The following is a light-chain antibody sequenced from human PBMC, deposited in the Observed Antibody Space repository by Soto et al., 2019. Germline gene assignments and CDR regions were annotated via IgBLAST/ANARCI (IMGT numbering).Light chain of an antibody. CDR3: SSYTSSSTRV. CDR1: SSDVGAYDY. J-gene: IGLJ1*01. V-gene: IGLV2-14*03. CDR2: EVS. Sequence: QSVLTQPASVSGSPGQSITISCTGTSSDVGAYDYVSWYQQHPDKAPKLMIYEVSNRPSGVSNRFSGSKSVNTATLTISGLQADCEAEYYCSSYTSSSTRVFGTGTKVTVL.